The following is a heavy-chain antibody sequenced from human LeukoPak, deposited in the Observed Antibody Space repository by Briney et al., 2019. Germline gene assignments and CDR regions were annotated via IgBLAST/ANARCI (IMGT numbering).Heavy chain of an antibody. CDR1: GGSISSGDYY. CDR2: IYYSGST. J-gene: IGHJ6*02. D-gene: IGHD3-10*01. V-gene: IGHV4-30-4*01. Sequence: PSETLSLTCTVSGGSISSGDYYWSWIRQPPGKGLEWIGYIYYSGSTYYNPSLKSRVTISVDTSKNQFSLKLSSVTAADTDVYYCARVFDYGSGSYYYYGMDVWGQGTTVTVSS. CDR3: ARVFDYGSGSYYYYGMDV.